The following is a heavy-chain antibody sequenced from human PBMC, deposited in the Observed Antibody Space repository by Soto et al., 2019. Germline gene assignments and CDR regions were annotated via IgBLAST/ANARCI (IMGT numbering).Heavy chain of an antibody. CDR2: ISTYNGDT. J-gene: IGHJ6*02. CDR3: TREGSAPYYYYGIDA. CDR1: GYTFTRSG. V-gene: IGHV1-18*01. D-gene: IGHD3-10*01. Sequence: ASLKVSCKASGYTFTRSGISWVRQAPGQGLEWMGWISTYNGDTNYAQTFQGRVTMTADTSTSTAYMELRSLRSDDTAIYYCTREGSAPYYYYGIDAWGQGTTVTVSS.